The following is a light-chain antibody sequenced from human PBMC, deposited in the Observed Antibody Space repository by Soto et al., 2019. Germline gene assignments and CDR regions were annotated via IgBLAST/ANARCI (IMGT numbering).Light chain of an antibody. V-gene: IGKV1-5*01. CDR3: QQYNSYPYT. CDR2: DAS. J-gene: IGKJ2*01. CDR1: QSISSW. Sequence: DIQMTQSPSTLSASVGDRVTITCRASQSISSWLAWYQQKPGKAPKLLIYDASSLESGFPSRFSGSGSGTECTLTISSLQPDDFATYYCQQYNSYPYTFGQGNKLDIK.